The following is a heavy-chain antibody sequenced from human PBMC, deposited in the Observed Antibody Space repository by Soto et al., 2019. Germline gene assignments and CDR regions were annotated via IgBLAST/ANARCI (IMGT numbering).Heavy chain of an antibody. CDR2: IYYSGST. J-gene: IGHJ4*02. V-gene: IGHV4-39*02. CDR1: GGSISSSSYY. Sequence: LSLTCTVSGGSISSSSYYWGWIRQPPGKGLEWIGSIYYSGSTYYNPSLKSRVTISVDTSKNQFSLKLSSVTAADTAVYYCAREVDIVVVPAAAYYFDYWGQGTLVTVSS. D-gene: IGHD2-2*01. CDR3: AREVDIVVVPAAAYYFDY.